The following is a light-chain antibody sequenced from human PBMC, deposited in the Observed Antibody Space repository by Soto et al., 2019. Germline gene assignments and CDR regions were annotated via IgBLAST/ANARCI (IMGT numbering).Light chain of an antibody. V-gene: IGKV4-1*01. CDR3: QQSLSMPLT. CDR2: WAS. J-gene: IGKJ1*01. Sequence: DIVMTQSPDSLVVSLGERATINCKSSQSVLHTSNSNNYLVWYQQKAGQPPKLLIYWASIRESGVPDRFSGSVSGTDFILTISSLQAEDVAVYFCQQSLSMPLTFGQGTKVEIK. CDR1: QSVLHTSNSNNY.